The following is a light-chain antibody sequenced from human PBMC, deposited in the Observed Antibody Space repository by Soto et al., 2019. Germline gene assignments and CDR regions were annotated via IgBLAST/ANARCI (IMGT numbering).Light chain of an antibody. J-gene: IGLJ2*01. Sequence: QLVLTQSPSASASLGASVKLTCTLSRGHSSHAIAWHQQQPEKGPRYLMKLNSDGSHSKGDGIPDRFSGSSSGAERYLTISSLQSEDEADYYCQTWGTGIVVFGGGTKLTVL. V-gene: IGLV4-69*01. CDR1: RGHSSHA. CDR3: QTWGTGIVV. CDR2: LNSDGSH.